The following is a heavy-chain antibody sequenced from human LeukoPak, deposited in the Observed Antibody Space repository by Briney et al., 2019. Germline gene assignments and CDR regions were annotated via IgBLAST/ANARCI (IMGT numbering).Heavy chain of an antibody. J-gene: IGHJ6*02. CDR1: GGSFSGYY. CDR3: ARDNGEMATIYYYGMDV. D-gene: IGHD5-24*01. Sequence: SETLSLTCAVYGGSFSGYYWSWIRQPPGKGLEXXXXXXXSGSTNYNPSLKSRVTISVDTSKNQFSLKLSSVTAADTAVYYCARDNGEMATIYYYGMDVWGQGTTVTVSS. V-gene: IGHV4-34*01. CDR2: XXXSGST.